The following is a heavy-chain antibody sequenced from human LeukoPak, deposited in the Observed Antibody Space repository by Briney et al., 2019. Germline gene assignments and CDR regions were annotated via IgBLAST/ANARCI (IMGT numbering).Heavy chain of an antibody. D-gene: IGHD3-22*01. CDR2: ISAYNGNT. CDR3: ARDVNDSSGYYRKFDY. J-gene: IGHJ4*02. V-gene: IGHV1-18*01. CDR1: GYTFTSYG. Sequence: ASVKVSCKASGYTFTSYGISWVRQAPGQGLEWMGWISAYNGNTNYAQKLQGRVTMTTDTSTSTAYMELRSLRSDDTAVYYCARDVNDSSGYYRKFDYWGQGTLVTVSS.